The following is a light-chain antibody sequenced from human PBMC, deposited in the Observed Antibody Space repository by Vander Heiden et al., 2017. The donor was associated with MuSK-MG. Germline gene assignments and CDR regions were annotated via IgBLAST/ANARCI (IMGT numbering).Light chain of an antibody. Sequence: EIVMTQSPATLSLSPGERATLSCRASQSVSANLAWYQQKPGQAPRLLIYGASTRATGIPARFSGSGYGTEFTLTISSLQSEDFAVYYCQHYNNWPPWTFGQGTKVEIK. J-gene: IGKJ1*01. CDR2: GAS. CDR1: QSVSAN. V-gene: IGKV3-15*01. CDR3: QHYNNWPPWT.